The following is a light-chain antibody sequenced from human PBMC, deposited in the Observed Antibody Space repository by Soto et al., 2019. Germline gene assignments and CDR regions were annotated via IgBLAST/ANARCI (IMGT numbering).Light chain of an antibody. CDR2: LNSDGSH. Sequence: QSVLTQSPSASASLGASVKLTCTVSSGHSGSAIAWHQQQPEKGPRYLMKLNSDGSHSKGDGIPDRFSGSSSGSERYLTISSLQSEDEGDYYCQSWGTGIHVVFGGGTKLTVL. CDR3: QSWGTGIHVV. J-gene: IGLJ2*01. V-gene: IGLV4-69*01. CDR1: SGHSGSA.